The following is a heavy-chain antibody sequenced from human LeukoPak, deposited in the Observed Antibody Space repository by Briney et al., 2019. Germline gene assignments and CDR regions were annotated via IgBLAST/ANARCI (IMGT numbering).Heavy chain of an antibody. CDR3: ARDLDANIVATIFLGGDNWFDP. J-gene: IGHJ5*02. CDR1: GYTFTSYD. V-gene: IGHV1-8*01. Sequence: GASVKVSCKASGYTFTSYDINWVRQATGQGLEWMGWMNPNSGNTGYAQKLQGRVTMTTDTSTSTAYMELRSLRSDDTAVYYCARDLDANIVATIFLGGDNWFDPWGQGTLVTVSS. D-gene: IGHD5-12*01. CDR2: MNPNSGNT.